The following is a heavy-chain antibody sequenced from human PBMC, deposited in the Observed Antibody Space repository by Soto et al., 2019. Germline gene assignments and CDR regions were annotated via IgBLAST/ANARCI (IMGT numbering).Heavy chain of an antibody. CDR2: IDPSDSYT. CDR1: GYTVTSYW. D-gene: IGHD5-12*01. CDR3: ASTKGPIRSGNFDY. Sequence: PGESLKISCKGSGYTVTSYWISLVRQMPGKGLEWMGRIDPSDSYTNYSPSLQGHVTISADKSISTAYLQWSSLKASDTAMYYCASTKGPIRSGNFDYWGQGTLVTV. J-gene: IGHJ4*02. V-gene: IGHV5-10-1*01.